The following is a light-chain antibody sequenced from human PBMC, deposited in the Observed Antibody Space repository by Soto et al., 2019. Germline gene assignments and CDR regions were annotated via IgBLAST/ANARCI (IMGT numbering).Light chain of an antibody. J-gene: IGKJ4*01. CDR2: GAS. CDR1: QSVRSSY. CDR3: QQYSSLPLT. V-gene: IGKV3-20*01. Sequence: EIVLTQSPGTLSLSPGETATLSCRASQSVRSSYLAWYQQKPGQAPRLLIYGASSRATGIPDRFSGSGSGTDFTLSIARLEPEDSAVYYCQQYSSLPLTFGGGTKVAIK.